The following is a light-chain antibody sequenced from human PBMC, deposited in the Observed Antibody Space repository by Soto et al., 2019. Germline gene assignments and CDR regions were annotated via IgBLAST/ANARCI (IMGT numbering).Light chain of an antibody. V-gene: IGLV2-14*03. CDR2: DVA. Sequence: QSALTQPASVSESPGQSITISCTGTSSDVGFYSYVSWYQHHPGNAPKLLIYDVANRPSGVSNRFSGSKSDNTAYLSFSGLQVEDEADYYCSSYTRSGTPVFGGGTKVTVL. CDR1: SSDVGFYSY. J-gene: IGLJ3*02. CDR3: SSYTRSGTPV.